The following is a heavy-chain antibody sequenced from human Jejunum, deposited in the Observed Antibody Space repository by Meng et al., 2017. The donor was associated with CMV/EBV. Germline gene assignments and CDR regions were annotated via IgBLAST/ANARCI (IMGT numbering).Heavy chain of an antibody. Sequence: EVQLVESGGGLVRPGGSLRLSCAASGFSIISHSLNWVRQAPGKGLEWVSSIDSTSTYIYYADSVEGRFTISRDNAQNSLYLQMNSLRADDTAVYYCARGAVTVGRYDYWGQGTLVTVSS. CDR1: GFSIISHS. J-gene: IGHJ4*02. V-gene: IGHV3-21*01. CDR3: ARGAVTVGRYDY. CDR2: IDSTSTYI. D-gene: IGHD2-8*02.